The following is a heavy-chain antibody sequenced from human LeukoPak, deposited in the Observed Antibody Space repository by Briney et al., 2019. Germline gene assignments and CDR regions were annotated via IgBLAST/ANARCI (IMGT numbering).Heavy chain of an antibody. V-gene: IGHV3-15*01. D-gene: IGHD3-22*01. CDR1: GFTFSNAW. CDR3: TTSYYYDSSGYYYGDYFDY. J-gene: IGHJ4*02. Sequence: GGSLRLSCAASGFTFSNAWMSWVRQAPGKGLEWVGRIKSKTDGGTTDYAAPVKGRFTISRDDSKNTLYLQMNSLKTEDTAVYYCTTSYYYDSSGYYYGDYFDYWGQGTLVTVSS. CDR2: IKSKTDGGTT.